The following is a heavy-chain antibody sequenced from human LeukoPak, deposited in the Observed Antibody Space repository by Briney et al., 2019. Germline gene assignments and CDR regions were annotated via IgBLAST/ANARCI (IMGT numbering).Heavy chain of an antibody. J-gene: IGHJ5*02. V-gene: IGHV3-15*01. Sequence: GSLRLSCAASGFTFRTVWMSWVRQAPGKGLEWVGHIKSNTHGGTTDYAAPVKGRFTISSDDSKNTVYLQMNSLDTEDTAVYYCTTDSYCGGDCYSELDHWGQGTLVTVSS. CDR2: IKSNTHGGTT. CDR3: TTDSYCGGDCYSELDH. D-gene: IGHD2-21*02. CDR1: GFTFRTVW.